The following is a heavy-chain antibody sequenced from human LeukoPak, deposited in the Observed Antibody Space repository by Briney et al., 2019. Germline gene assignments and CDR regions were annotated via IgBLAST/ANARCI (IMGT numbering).Heavy chain of an antibody. CDR1: GFRFSTYA. V-gene: IGHV3-23*01. CDR2: IDNSDGT. J-gene: IGHJ4*02. CDR3: AKSRGSGTYCFDY. D-gene: IGHD3-10*01. Sequence: GGSLRLSCTASGFRFSTYAMSWVRQSPGQGLEWVSTIDNSDGTYCPDSVKGRFTISRDNSKNTLYLQMNSLRAEDTATYYCAKSRGSGTYCFDYWGQGTLVTVSS.